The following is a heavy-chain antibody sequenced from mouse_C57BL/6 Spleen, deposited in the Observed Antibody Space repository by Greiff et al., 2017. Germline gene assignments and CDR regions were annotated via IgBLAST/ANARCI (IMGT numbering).Heavy chain of an antibody. CDR3: ARYGNYDYAMDY. CDR2: INPSNGGT. Sequence: VQLQQPGTELVKPGASVKLSCKASGYTFTSYWMHWVKQRPGQGLEWIGNINPSNGGTIYNEKFKSKATLTVDKSSSTAYMQLSSLTSEDSAVYYCARYGNYDYAMDYWGQGTSVTVSS. D-gene: IGHD2-1*01. CDR1: GYTFTSYW. V-gene: IGHV1-53*01. J-gene: IGHJ4*01.